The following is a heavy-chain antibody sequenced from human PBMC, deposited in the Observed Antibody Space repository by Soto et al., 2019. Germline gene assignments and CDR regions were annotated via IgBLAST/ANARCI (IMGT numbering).Heavy chain of an antibody. CDR1: GGSISSGGYY. Sequence: KPSETLSLTCTVSGGSISSGGYYWSWIRQHPGKGLEWIGYIYYSGSTYYNPSLKSRVTISVDTSKNQFSLKLSSVTAADTAVYCCARGELRVYYDFWSGYLPPGNWFDPWGQGTLVTVSS. D-gene: IGHD3-3*01. J-gene: IGHJ5*02. CDR2: IYYSGST. CDR3: ARGELRVYYDFWSGYLPPGNWFDP. V-gene: IGHV4-31*03.